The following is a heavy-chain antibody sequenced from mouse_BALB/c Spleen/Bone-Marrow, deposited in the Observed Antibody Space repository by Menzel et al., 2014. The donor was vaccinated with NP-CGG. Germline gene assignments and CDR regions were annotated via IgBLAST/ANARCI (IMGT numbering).Heavy chain of an antibody. V-gene: IGHV5-17*02. J-gene: IGHJ1*01. Sequence: EVQVVESGGGLVQPGGSRKLSCAASGFTFSSFGMHWVRQAPEKGLEWVEYISSGSTAICYADTVKGRFTISRDNPKNTLFLQMTSLRSEDTAMYYCAIGGNWDNFDVWGAGTTVTVSS. CDR3: AIGGNWDNFDV. D-gene: IGHD4-1*01. CDR2: ISSGSTAI. CDR1: GFTFSSFG.